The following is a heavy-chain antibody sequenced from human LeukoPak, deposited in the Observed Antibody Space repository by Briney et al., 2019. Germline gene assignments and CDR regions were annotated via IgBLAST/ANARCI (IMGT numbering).Heavy chain of an antibody. J-gene: IGHJ4*02. D-gene: IGHD4-17*01. CDR1: GFTFSSYG. CDR3: AKDKIDYGDYVGYFDY. V-gene: IGHV3-33*06. CDR2: IWYDGSNK. Sequence: GGSLRLSCAASGFTFSSYGMHWVRQAPGKGLEWVAVIWYDGSNKYYADSVKSRSTISRDNSKNTLYLQMNSLRAEDTAVYYCAKDKIDYGDYVGYFDYWGQGTLVTVSS.